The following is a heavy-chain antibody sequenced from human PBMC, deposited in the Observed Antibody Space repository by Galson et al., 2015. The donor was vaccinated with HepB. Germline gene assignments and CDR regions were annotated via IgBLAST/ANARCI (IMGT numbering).Heavy chain of an antibody. V-gene: IGHV3-30*18. CDR3: AKEGKYCSGGSCSYEGEYFDY. CDR2: ISYDGSNK. Sequence: SLRLSCAASGFTFSSYGMHWVRQAPGKGLEWVAVISYDGSNKYYADSVKGRFTISRDNSKNTLYLQMNSLRAEDTAVYYCAKEGKYCSGGSCSYEGEYFDYWGQGTLVTVSS. D-gene: IGHD2-15*01. J-gene: IGHJ4*02. CDR1: GFTFSSYG.